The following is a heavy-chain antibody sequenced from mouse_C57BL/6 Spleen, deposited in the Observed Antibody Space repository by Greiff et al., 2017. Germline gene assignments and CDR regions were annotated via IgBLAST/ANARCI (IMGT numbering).Heavy chain of an antibody. J-gene: IGHJ4*01. Sequence: EVQLQQSGPGLVKPSQSLSLTCSVTGYSITSGYYWNWIRQFPGNKLEWMGYISYDGSNNYNPSLKNRISITRDTSKNQFFLKLNSVTTEDTATYYCARARDLYYYAMDYWGQGTSVTVSS. CDR1: GYSITSGYY. CDR2: ISYDGSN. V-gene: IGHV3-6*01. D-gene: IGHD3-3*01. CDR3: ARARDLYYYAMDY.